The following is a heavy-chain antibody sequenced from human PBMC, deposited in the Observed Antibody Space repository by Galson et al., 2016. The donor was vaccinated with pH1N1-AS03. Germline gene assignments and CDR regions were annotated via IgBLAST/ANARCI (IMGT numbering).Heavy chain of an antibody. J-gene: IGHJ5*02. D-gene: IGHD2-15*01. V-gene: IGHV1-8*03. CDR3: ARGVVDCSGPACSGTLRFDP. Sequence: MNPDSGNTGYAPSFQGRVTTTRDTSISTAYMELSSLRSEDTAVYYFARGVVDCSGPACSGTLRFDPWGQGTLVTVSS. CDR2: MNPDSGNT.